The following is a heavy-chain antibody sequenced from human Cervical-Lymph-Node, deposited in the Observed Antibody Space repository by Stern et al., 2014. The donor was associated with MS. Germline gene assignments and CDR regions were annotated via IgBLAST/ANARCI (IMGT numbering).Heavy chain of an antibody. CDR3: ARDSERMTYLDY. CDR1: GGTFSSYA. V-gene: IGHV1-69*01. J-gene: IGHJ4*02. CDR2: IIPIFGTA. Sequence: VQLEESVAEVKKPGSSVKVSCKASGGTFSSYAINWGRQAPGQGLEWMGGIIPIFGTANYAQKSQGRVTITADESTSTAYMELSSLRSVDTAVYYCARDSERMTYLDYWGQGTLVTVSA. D-gene: IGHD1-1*01.